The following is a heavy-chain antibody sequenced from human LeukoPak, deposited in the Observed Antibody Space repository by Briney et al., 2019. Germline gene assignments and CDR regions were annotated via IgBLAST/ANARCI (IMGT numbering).Heavy chain of an antibody. CDR2: IDSDGRIT. V-gene: IGHV3-74*01. D-gene: IGHD3-22*01. Sequence: PGGSLRLSCAASGFTFSSHWMHWVRQAPGKGLVWVSRIDSDGRITTYADSVKGRFTISRDNAKNTLYLQMNSLRAEDTAVYYCARDKYYYDSSGSHAFDIWGQGTMVTVSS. CDR1: GFTFSSHW. J-gene: IGHJ3*02. CDR3: ARDKYYYDSSGSHAFDI.